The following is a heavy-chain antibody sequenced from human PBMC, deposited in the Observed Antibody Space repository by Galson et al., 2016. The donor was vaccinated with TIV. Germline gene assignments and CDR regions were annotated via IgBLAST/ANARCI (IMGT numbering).Heavy chain of an antibody. CDR3: ARYNGPRLGAEADNWFDP. D-gene: IGHD2-8*01. CDR2: IWYDGVNK. Sequence: SLRLSCAASGFSFSNYAMHWVRLAPGKGLEWVAVIWYDGVNKYYADSVKGRFTISRDSSKNTLYLEMNSLRAGDTAVYYCARYNGPRLGAEADNWFDPWGQGTLVTVSS. CDR1: GFSFSNYA. V-gene: IGHV3-33*08. J-gene: IGHJ5*02.